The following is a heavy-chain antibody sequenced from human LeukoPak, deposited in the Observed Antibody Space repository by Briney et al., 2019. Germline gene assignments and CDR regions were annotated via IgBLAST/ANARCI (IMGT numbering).Heavy chain of an antibody. D-gene: IGHD2-21*02. V-gene: IGHV4-39*01. CDR2: IYYSGST. Sequence: SETLSLTCTVSGGSISSSSYYWGWIRQPPGKGLEWIGSIYYSGSTYYNPSLKSRVTISVDTSKKQFSLKLSSVTAADTAVYYCARRDYCGGDCYYFDYWGQGTLVTVSS. J-gene: IGHJ4*02. CDR3: ARRDYCGGDCYYFDY. CDR1: GGSISSSSYY.